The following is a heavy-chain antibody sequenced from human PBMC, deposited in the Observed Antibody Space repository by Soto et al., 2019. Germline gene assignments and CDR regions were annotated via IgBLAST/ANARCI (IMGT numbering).Heavy chain of an antibody. J-gene: IGHJ4*02. CDR1: GGSISSSSYY. V-gene: IGHV4-39*02. D-gene: IGHD3-10*01. CDR2: IYYSGST. CDR3: ARDRQSGFGELFYLDY. Sequence: SETLSLTCTVSGGSISSSSYYWGWIRQPPGKGLEWIGSIYYSGSTYYNPSLKSRVTISVDTSKNQFSLKLSSVTAADTAVYYCARDRQSGFGELFYLDYWGQGTLVTVSS.